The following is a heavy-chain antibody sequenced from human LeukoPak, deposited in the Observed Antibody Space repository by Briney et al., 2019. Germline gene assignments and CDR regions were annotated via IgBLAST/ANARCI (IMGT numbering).Heavy chain of an antibody. CDR1: GFPFSNYA. J-gene: IGHJ5*02. V-gene: IGHV3-23*01. CDR2: LISSGTTT. D-gene: IGHD4-17*01. Sequence: GGSLRLSCAASGFPFSNYAMSWVRQAPGKGLEWVSSLISSGTTTYYADSVKGRFTISRDNSKNTLYLQMSSLRAEDTAVYYCARERTLDYGDYSWFDPWGQGTLVTVSS. CDR3: ARERTLDYGDYSWFDP.